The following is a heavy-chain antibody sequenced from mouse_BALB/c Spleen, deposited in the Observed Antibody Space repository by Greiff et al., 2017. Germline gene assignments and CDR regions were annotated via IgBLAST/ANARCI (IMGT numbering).Heavy chain of an antibody. D-gene: IGHD2-14*01. CDR1: GYSITSDYA. Sequence: EVQLQQSGPGLVKPSQSLSLTCTVTGYSITSDYAWNWIRQFPGNKLEWMGYISYSGSTSYNPSLKSRISITRDTSKNQFFLQLNSVTTEDTATYYCARSGYRYDEGAWFAYWGQGTLVTVSA. V-gene: IGHV3-2*02. CDR3: ARSGYRYDEGAWFAY. CDR2: ISYSGST. J-gene: IGHJ3*01.